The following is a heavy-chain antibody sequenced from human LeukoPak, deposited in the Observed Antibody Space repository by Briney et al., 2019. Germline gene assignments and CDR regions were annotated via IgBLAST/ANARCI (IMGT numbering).Heavy chain of an antibody. CDR1: GGSINSYF. V-gene: IGHV4-59*01. J-gene: IGHJ4*02. Sequence: SETLSLTCTVSGGSINSYFWSWIRQPPGKGLEWIGYIYYSDNTNYNPSLKSRVTISVETSKNQCSLKLTSVTAADTAVYYCARGVNYDSGSYYDYWGQGTLVTVSS. CDR3: ARGVNYDSGSYYDY. D-gene: IGHD3-10*01. CDR2: IYYSDNT.